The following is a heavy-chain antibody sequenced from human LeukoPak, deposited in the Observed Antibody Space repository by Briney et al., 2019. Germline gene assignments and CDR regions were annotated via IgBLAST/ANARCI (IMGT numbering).Heavy chain of an antibody. CDR1: GFTFSGYS. Sequence: GGSPRLSCTASGFTFSGYSMNWIRQAPGKGLEWVSSFGTRSTSVYHAGSVKGRFAISRDNAKNSLYLQMNSLRAEDTALYYCAREVSEGFDFWGQGTLVTVSS. J-gene: IGHJ4*02. CDR2: FGTRSTSV. V-gene: IGHV3-21*01. D-gene: IGHD3-22*01. CDR3: AREVSEGFDF.